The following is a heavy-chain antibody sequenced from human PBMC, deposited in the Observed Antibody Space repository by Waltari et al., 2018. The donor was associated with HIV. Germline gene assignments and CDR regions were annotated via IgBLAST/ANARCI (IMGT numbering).Heavy chain of an antibody. CDR2: ISGSGDKT. D-gene: IGHD3-22*01. V-gene: IGHV3-23*01. CDR3: TRDLTNFNYYDTTSDY. CDR1: GFTFNNFA. Sequence: EVQLWESGGGFAQPGDSLSLSCSASGFTFNNFAMTWVRQAPGKGLEWVSGISGSGDKTKYADSVRGRFTISRDNFKNTLYLQMSSLRLEDTAVYYCTRDLTNFNYYDTTSDYWGQGTLVTVSS. J-gene: IGHJ4*02.